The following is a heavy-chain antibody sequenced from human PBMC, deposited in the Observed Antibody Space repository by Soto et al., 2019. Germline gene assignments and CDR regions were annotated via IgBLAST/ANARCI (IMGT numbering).Heavy chain of an antibody. V-gene: IGHV3-64*04. J-gene: IGHJ4*02. CDR1: GFTFSSYA. CDR2: ISSNGGST. Sequence: GGSLRLSCAASGFTFSSYAMHWVRQAPGKGLEYVSAISSNGGSTDYADSVKGRFTISRDNAKNSLYLQMNSLRAEDTAVYYCARDSSSWEYYFDYWGQGALVTVSS. CDR3: ARDSSSWEYYFDY. D-gene: IGHD6-13*01.